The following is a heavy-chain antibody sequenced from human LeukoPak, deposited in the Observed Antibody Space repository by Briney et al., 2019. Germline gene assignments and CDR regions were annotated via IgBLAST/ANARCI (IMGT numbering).Heavy chain of an antibody. CDR3: ARFRFLSYEDAMDY. Sequence: GAPVKVSCKASGYTFTSYDINWVRQATGQGLEWMGWMNPNSGNTGYAQKFQGRVTMTRNTSISTAYMELSSLRSEDTAVYYCARFRFLSYEDAMDYWGQGTLVTVSS. D-gene: IGHD1-26*01. J-gene: IGHJ4*02. CDR2: MNPNSGNT. V-gene: IGHV1-8*01. CDR1: GYTFTSYD.